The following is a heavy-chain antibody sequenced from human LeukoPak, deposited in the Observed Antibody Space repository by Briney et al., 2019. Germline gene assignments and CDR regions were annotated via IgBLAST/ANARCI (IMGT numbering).Heavy chain of an antibody. D-gene: IGHD4-23*01. CDR3: AKQNLRLRWRINAFDI. Sequence: ASVKVSCKASGYTFTSYAMNWVRQAPGQGLEWMGWINTNTGNPTYAQGFTGRFVFSLDTSVSTAYLQISSLKAEDTAVYYCAKQNLRLRWRINAFDIWGQGTMVTVSS. V-gene: IGHV7-4-1*02. CDR2: INTNTGNP. J-gene: IGHJ3*02. CDR1: GYTFTSYA.